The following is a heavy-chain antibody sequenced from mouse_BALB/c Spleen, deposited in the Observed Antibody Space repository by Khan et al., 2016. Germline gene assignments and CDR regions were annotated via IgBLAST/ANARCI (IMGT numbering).Heavy chain of an antibody. CDR2: ILPGSGST. D-gene: IGHD4-1*01. CDR1: GYTFSSYW. J-gene: IGHJ4*01. Sequence: VQLQESGAELMKPGASVKISCKATGYTFSSYWIEWVKQRPGHGLEWIGEILPGSGSTNYNEKFKGKATFTADTSSNTAYMQLSSLTSEDSAVYYWARSPLTGYYAMDYWGQGTSVTVSS. V-gene: IGHV1-9*01. CDR3: ARSPLTGYYAMDY.